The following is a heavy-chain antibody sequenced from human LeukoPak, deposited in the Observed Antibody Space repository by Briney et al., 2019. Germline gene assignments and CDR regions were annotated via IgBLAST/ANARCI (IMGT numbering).Heavy chain of an antibody. V-gene: IGHV1-69*13. Sequence: SVKVSCKASGGTFSSYAISWVRQAPGQGLEWVGGIIPIFGTANYAQKFQGRVTITADESTSTAYMELSSLRSEDTAVYYCARDPAVGKATQPGDYYYYGMDVWGQGTTVTVSS. CDR3: ARDPAVGKATQPGDYYYYGMDV. D-gene: IGHD1-14*01. CDR2: IIPIFGTA. J-gene: IGHJ6*02. CDR1: GGTFSSYA.